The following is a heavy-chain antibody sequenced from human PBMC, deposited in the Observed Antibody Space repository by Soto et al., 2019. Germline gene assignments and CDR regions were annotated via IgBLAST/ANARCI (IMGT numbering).Heavy chain of an antibody. CDR3: ASTIAARSGAPHS. J-gene: IGHJ4*02. V-gene: IGHV1-18*01. CDR1: GYTFTSDG. Sequence: ASAKVSCKASGYTFTSDGISWARQAPGQGLEWMGCISAYNGNTNYAQKLQGRVTMTTDTSTSTAYMELRSLRSDDTAVYYCASTIAARSGAPHSWGQGTLVTVSS. D-gene: IGHD6-6*01. CDR2: ISAYNGNT.